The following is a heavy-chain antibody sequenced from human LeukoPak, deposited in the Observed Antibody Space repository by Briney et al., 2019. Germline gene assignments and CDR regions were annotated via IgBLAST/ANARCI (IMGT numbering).Heavy chain of an antibody. CDR3: ARLHSSSWYLYYFDY. Sequence: GASVKDSCKASGYTFTSYDINWVRQATGQGLEWMGWMNPNSGNTGYAQKFQGRVTITRNTSISTAYMELSSLRSEDTAVYYCARLHSSSWYLYYFDYWGQGTLVTVSS. V-gene: IGHV1-8*03. D-gene: IGHD6-13*01. CDR2: MNPNSGNT. CDR1: GYTFTSYD. J-gene: IGHJ4*02.